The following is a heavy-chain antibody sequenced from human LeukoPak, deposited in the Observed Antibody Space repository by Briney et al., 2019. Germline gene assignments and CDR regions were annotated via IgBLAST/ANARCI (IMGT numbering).Heavy chain of an antibody. Sequence: GGSLRLSCAASGFTFSSYWMSWVRQAPGKGLEWVANIKQDGSEKYYVDSVKGRFTISRDNAKNSLYLQMNSLRAEDTAVHYCAREKGFGVPIPSRWGQGTLVTVSS. D-gene: IGHD3-3*01. CDR2: IKQDGSEK. CDR1: GFTFSSYW. J-gene: IGHJ4*02. V-gene: IGHV3-7*01. CDR3: AREKGFGVPIPSR.